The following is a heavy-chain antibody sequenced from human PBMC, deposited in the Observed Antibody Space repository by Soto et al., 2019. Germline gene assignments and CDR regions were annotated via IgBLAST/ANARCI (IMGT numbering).Heavy chain of an antibody. D-gene: IGHD5-18*01. V-gene: IGHV4-59*01. CDR2: IYYSGST. CDR1: GGSISSYY. Sequence: QVQLQESGPGLVKPSETLSLTCTVSGGSISSYYWSWIRQPPGKGLEWIGYIYYSGSTNYNPSLKSRVTISVDTSKNQFSLKLSSVTAADTAVYYCARGGSAMALFDYWGQGTLVTVSS. J-gene: IGHJ4*02. CDR3: ARGGSAMALFDY.